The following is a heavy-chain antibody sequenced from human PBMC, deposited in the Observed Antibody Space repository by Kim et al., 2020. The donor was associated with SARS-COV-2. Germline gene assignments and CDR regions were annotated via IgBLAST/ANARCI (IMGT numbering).Heavy chain of an antibody. CDR2: IKSRTDGGTA. V-gene: IGHV3-15*01. CDR3: TTDPRGDDPVTTLGY. Sequence: GGSLRLSCAASGFTFSDAWMNWVRQAPGKGLEWVGRIKSRTDGGTADYSAPVKGRVSISRDDSKNKLYLHMDSLRTEGTAVYYCTTDPRGDDPVTTLGYWGQGTLVSFSS. CDR1: GFTFSDAW. D-gene: IGHD4-17*01. J-gene: IGHJ4*02.